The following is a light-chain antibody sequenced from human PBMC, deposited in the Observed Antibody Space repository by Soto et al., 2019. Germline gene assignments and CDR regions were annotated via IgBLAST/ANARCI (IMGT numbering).Light chain of an antibody. V-gene: IGLV1-47*01. Sequence: QSVLTPPTSAYGTPGQRVTISCSGSSSNIGRNFVYWYQQLRGTAPKLLIYRNNQRPSWFPDRFSGSTSGTSASLAISGLRSEDESDYYCASGDESLRGPVFCGGTKLTVL. CDR3: ASGDESLRGPV. J-gene: IGLJ2*01. CDR1: SSNIGRNF. CDR2: RNN.